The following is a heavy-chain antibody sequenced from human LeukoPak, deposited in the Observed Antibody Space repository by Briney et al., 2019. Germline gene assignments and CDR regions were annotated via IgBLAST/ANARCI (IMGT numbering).Heavy chain of an antibody. CDR2: ISGSGGST. CDR3: ARAPTYGDYPGYYYGMDV. Sequence: GGSLRLSCAASGFTFSSYAMSWVRQAPGKGLEWVSAISGSGGSTYYADSVKGRFTLSKYNSKNTLYLQMNTLRAEHTALYYCARAPTYGDYPGYYYGMDVWGQGTTVTVSS. V-gene: IGHV3-23*01. J-gene: IGHJ6*02. D-gene: IGHD4-17*01. CDR1: GFTFSSYA.